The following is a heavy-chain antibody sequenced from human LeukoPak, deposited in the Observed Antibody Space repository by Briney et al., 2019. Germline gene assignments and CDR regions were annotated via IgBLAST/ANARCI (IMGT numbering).Heavy chain of an antibody. J-gene: IGHJ4*02. CDR1: GYNFAIYW. CDR2: IYPGDSDT. CDR3: ARRHSSSWSFDY. V-gene: IGHV5-51*01. D-gene: IGHD6-13*01. Sequence: GESLKISCKGSGYNFAIYWIGWVRQMPGKGLEWMGIIYPGDSDTTYSPSFQGQVTISADKSIATAYLQWSLKASDTAMYYCARRHSSSWSFDYWGQGTLVTVSS.